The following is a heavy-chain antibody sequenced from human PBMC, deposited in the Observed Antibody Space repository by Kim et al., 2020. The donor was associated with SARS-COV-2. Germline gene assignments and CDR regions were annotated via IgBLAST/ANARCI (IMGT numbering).Heavy chain of an antibody. CDR3: ARGDYGSGSYRGDDALD. CDR2: IYSDGSKK. D-gene: IGHD3-10*01. CDR1: GFSFSIYG. J-gene: IGHJ3*02. V-gene: IGHV3-33*01. Sequence: GGSLRLFCAASGFSFSIYGMHWVRQAPGKGLEWVAVIYSDGSKKYYADSVKGRFTISRENSKNTLYLHMTSLRAEDTAVYFCARGDYGSGSYRGDDALD.